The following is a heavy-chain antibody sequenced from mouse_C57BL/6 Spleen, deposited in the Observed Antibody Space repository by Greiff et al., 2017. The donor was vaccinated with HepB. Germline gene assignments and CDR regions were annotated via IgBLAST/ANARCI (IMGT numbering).Heavy chain of an antibody. D-gene: IGHD2-1*01. J-gene: IGHJ3*01. CDR1: GFTFSSYA. CDR2: ISDGGSYT. CDR3: ARESDGNAGFAD. V-gene: IGHV5-4*01. Sequence: EVKVEESGGGLVKPGGSLKLSCAASGFTFSSYAMSWVRQTPEKRLEWVATISDGGSYTYYPDNVKGRFTISRDNAKNNLYLQMSHLKSEDTAMYYCARESDGNAGFADWGQGTLVTVAA.